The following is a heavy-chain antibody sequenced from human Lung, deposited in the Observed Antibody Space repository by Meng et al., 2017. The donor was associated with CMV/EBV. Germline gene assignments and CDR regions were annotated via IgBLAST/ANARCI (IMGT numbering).Heavy chain of an antibody. Sequence: ASVXVSXEPSGYTFTSYYMHWVRQAPGQGLEWMGIINPSGGSTSYAQKFQGRVTMTRDTSTSTVYMELSSLRSEDTAVYYCARLYCSSTSCYTAGYFQHWXQGTXVTVAS. D-gene: IGHD2-2*02. V-gene: IGHV1-46*01. CDR2: INPSGGST. CDR3: ARLYCSSTSCYTAGYFQH. J-gene: IGHJ1*01. CDR1: GYTFTSYY.